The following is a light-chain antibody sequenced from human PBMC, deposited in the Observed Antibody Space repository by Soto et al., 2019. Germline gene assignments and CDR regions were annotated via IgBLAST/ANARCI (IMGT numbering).Light chain of an antibody. V-gene: IGKV1-12*01. CDR2: AAS. CDR3: QQADSLPLIT. J-gene: IGKJ5*01. Sequence: DIQMTQSPSTLSASVGDRVTITCRASQSISSWLAWYRQKPGKAPKLLIYAASSLQSGVPSRLSGSGSGTDFTLTISSLQPEDFATYYCQQADSLPLITFGQGTRLEI. CDR1: QSISSW.